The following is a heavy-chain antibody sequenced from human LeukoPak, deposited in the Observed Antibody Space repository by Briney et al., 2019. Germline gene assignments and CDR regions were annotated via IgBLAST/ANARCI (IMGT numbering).Heavy chain of an antibody. J-gene: IGHJ4*02. CDR1: GFTFSNYN. D-gene: IGHD4-17*01. CDR2: ISSSGTI. V-gene: IGHV3-48*01. CDR3: ARETTGIDY. Sequence: GGSLRLSCAVSGFTFSNYNMNWVRQAPGKGLDWVSYISSSGTIYYADSVKGRFTISRDNAKNSLYLQMSSLRAEDTAVYYCARETTGIDYWGQGTLVTVSS.